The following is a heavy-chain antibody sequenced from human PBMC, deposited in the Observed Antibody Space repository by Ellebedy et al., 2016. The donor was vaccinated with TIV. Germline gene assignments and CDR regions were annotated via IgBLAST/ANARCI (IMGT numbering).Heavy chain of an antibody. J-gene: IGHJ4*02. CDR1: GESFSGYY. V-gene: IGHV4-34*01. CDR3: ARGWYSGYDSRSFDY. Sequence: SETLSLTXAVYGESFSGYYWSWIRQLPGKGLEWIGEVNHSGSANYNPSLKSRVTMSVDTSKNQISLKLTSVTAADTAVYYCARGWYSGYDSRSFDYWGQGTLVTVSS. D-gene: IGHD5-12*01. CDR2: VNHSGSA.